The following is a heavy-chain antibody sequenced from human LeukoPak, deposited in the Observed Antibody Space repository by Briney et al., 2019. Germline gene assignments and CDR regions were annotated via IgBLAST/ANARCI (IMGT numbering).Heavy chain of an antibody. CDR2: ITDSGSGT. J-gene: IGHJ4*02. Sequence: PGGSLRLSCAASGVTFSSHGMSWVRQAPGKGLEWVSSITDSGSGTCYADSVEGRFTMSRDNSKNTLYLQMNSLRAEDTAVYYCAKDLYGNFDYWGQGTLVAVSS. CDR1: GVTFSSHG. D-gene: IGHD2/OR15-2a*01. V-gene: IGHV3-23*01. CDR3: AKDLYGNFDY.